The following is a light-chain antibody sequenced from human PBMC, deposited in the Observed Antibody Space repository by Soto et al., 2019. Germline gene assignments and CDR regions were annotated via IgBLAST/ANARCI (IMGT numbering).Light chain of an antibody. Sequence: QSVVTQPPSVSDAPRQRVTISCSGSKSNIGDNAVNWYQQVPGKAPKLLIYYDDLRPSGVSDRFSGSKSGSSASLAISGLQSEDEADYYCAAWDDSLNGPVFGGGTKLTVL. V-gene: IGLV1-36*01. CDR2: YDD. CDR1: KSNIGDNA. J-gene: IGLJ3*02. CDR3: AAWDDSLNGPV.